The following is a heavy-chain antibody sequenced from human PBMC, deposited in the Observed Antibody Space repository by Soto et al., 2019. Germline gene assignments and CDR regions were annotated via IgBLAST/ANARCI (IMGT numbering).Heavy chain of an antibody. CDR2: ITQDGVDG. J-gene: IGHJ6*02. D-gene: IGHD2-21*02. CDR1: GFIFSMYS. V-gene: IGHV3-7*03. CDR3: ARDHLILPAHEFFYGSDV. Sequence: GGSLRLSCEVSGFIFSMYSMSWVRQTPGKGLEWVAKITQDGVDGHYAHAVKGRFTISRDNGKNSLYLQMNNLRAEDTAVYYCARDHLILPAHEFFYGSDVWGRGAKVTVSS.